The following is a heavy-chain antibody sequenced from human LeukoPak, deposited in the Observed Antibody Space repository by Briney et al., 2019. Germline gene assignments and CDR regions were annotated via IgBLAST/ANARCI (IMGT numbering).Heavy chain of an antibody. Sequence: ASVRVSCKASGYTFTSYGISWVRQAPGQGLEWMGWISAYNGNINYAQKLQGRVTMTTDTSTSTAYMELRSLRSDDTAVYYCASSRDYYYGSGSHPNDYWGQGTLVTVSS. V-gene: IGHV1-18*04. CDR3: ASSRDYYYGSGSHPNDY. J-gene: IGHJ4*02. CDR1: GYTFTSYG. CDR2: ISAYNGNI. D-gene: IGHD3-10*01.